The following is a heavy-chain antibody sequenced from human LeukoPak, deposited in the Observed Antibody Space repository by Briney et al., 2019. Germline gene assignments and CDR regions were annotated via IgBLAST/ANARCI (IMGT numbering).Heavy chain of an antibody. Sequence: GRSLRLSCTASGLTFSNFGIHWVRQAPGKGLEWVAVVSYDGSHKFYADSVKGRFTISRDGSKNTVFLQMNSLTTEDTAVYYCAKDLSSAITSALVLDVWGQGTTV. D-gene: IGHD3-22*01. CDR1: GLTFSNFG. CDR3: AKDLSSAITSALVLDV. CDR2: VSYDGSHK. J-gene: IGHJ6*02. V-gene: IGHV3-30*18.